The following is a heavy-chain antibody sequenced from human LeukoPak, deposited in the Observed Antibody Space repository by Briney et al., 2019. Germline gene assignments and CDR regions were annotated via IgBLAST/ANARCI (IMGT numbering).Heavy chain of an antibody. D-gene: IGHD5-12*01. Sequence: SGGSLRLSCAATGLSVSSNFMSWVRQAPGKGLEWVANIKQDGSEKYYVDSVKGRFTISRDNAKNSLYLQMKSLRAEDTAVYYCARKSGYARDYWGQGNLVTVSS. CDR1: GLSVSSNF. CDR2: IKQDGSEK. CDR3: ARKSGYARDY. V-gene: IGHV3-7*01. J-gene: IGHJ4*02.